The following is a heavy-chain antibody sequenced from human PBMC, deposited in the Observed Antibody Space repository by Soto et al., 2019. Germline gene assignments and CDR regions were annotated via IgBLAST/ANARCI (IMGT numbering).Heavy chain of an antibody. CDR2: IIKDGSEK. J-gene: IGHJ4*02. CDR3: ARDWGGLGY. D-gene: IGHD3-10*01. Sequence: VQLVESGGGVVQPGRSLRLSCAASGFTFSNYWMTWVRQAPGKGLEWVANIIKDGSEKSYVDSVKGRFTISRDNAKNSLYLEMNSLRVEDTAVYYCARDWGGLGYWGQGTLVTVSS. V-gene: IGHV3-7*03. CDR1: GFTFSNYW.